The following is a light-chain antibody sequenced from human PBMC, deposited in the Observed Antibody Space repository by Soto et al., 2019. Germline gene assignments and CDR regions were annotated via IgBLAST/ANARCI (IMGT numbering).Light chain of an antibody. V-gene: IGKV3-11*01. J-gene: IGKJ5*01. CDR1: QSVSSN. Sequence: EIVLTQSPGTLSVSPGERATLSCRASQSVSSNLAWYQQKPGQAPRLLIYDASNGATGIPARFSGSGSGTDFTLTISSLEPEDFAVYYCQQRSNWPITFGQGTRLEIK. CDR2: DAS. CDR3: QQRSNWPIT.